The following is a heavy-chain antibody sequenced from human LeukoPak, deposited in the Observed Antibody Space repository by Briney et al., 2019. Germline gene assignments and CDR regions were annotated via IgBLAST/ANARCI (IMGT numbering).Heavy chain of an antibody. Sequence: PGGSLRLSCAASGFTFSSYEMNWVRQAPGKGLEWVSYISSSGSTIYYADSVKGRFTISRDNAKNSLYLQMNSLGAEDTAVYYCARHRRESYGPTRPSYYFDYWGQGTLVTVSS. CDR1: GFTFSSYE. CDR3: ARHRRESYGPTRPSYYFDY. J-gene: IGHJ4*02. D-gene: IGHD5-18*01. CDR2: ISSSGSTI. V-gene: IGHV3-48*03.